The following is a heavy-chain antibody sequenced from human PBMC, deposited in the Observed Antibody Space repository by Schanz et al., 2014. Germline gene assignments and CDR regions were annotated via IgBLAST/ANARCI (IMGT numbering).Heavy chain of an antibody. D-gene: IGHD3-22*01. Sequence: VQLVESGGGVVQPGRSLRLSCAASGFTFSSYAMSWVRQAPGKGLEWVSAISGGGGTTYYADSVKGRFTISRDNSKNTLYLQMNSLRAEDTAVYYCAKDRSWDYDSSGYFDYWGQGTLXTVSS. CDR2: ISGGGGTT. CDR3: AKDRSWDYDSSGYFDY. J-gene: IGHJ4*02. CDR1: GFTFSSYA. V-gene: IGHV3-23*04.